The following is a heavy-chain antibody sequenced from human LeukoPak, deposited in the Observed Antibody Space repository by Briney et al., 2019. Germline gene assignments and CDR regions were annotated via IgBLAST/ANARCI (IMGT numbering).Heavy chain of an antibody. CDR2: IYTSGST. CDR1: GGSISSYY. V-gene: IGHV4-4*07. CDR3: ARARSQYCSSTSCYNNYYYYYMDV. D-gene: IGHD2-2*02. J-gene: IGHJ6*03. Sequence: PSETLSLTCTVSGGSISSYYWSWIRQPAGKGLEWIGCIYTSGSTNYNPSLKSRVTMSVDTSKNQFSLKLSSVTAADTAVYYCARARSQYCSSTSCYNNYYYYYMDVWGKGTTVTVSS.